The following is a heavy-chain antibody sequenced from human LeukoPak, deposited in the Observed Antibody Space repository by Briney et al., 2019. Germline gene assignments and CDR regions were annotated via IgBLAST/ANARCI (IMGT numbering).Heavy chain of an antibody. CDR2: SNHSGST. CDR1: GGCFSGYY. D-gene: IGHD3-3*01. Sequence: SETLSLTCAVYGGCFSGYYWSWVCQPPGKGLECIGESNHSGSTNYNPSLKSRVNISVDTSKNQFSLKLISVTAADAAVYYGSRVRTIFGVAMRWFDPWGQGTLVTVSS. V-gene: IGHV4-34*01. J-gene: IGHJ5*02. CDR3: SRVRTIFGVAMRWFDP.